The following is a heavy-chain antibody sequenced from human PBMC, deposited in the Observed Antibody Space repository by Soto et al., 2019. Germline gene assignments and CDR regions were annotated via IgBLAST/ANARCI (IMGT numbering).Heavy chain of an antibody. CDR3: ACTVTTVSAYYYYYYGMDV. Sequence: GGSLRLSCAASGFTFGSFAMSWVRQVPGRGLEWVSTVSGSGGSTFYADSVKGRFTISRDNSKNTLYLQMNSLRVEDTAVYYCACTVTTVSAYYYYYYGMDVWGQGTTVTVSS. D-gene: IGHD4-4*01. J-gene: IGHJ6*02. CDR2: VSGSGGST. V-gene: IGHV3-23*01. CDR1: GFTFGSFA.